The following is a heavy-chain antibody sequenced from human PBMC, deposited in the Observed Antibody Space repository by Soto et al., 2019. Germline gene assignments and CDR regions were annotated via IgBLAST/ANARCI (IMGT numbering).Heavy chain of an antibody. CDR2: ISHDRSNT. CDR1: GFTFSSYA. Sequence: GGALRLSCAASGFTFSSYAMHWVRQAPGKGLEWVAVISHDRSNTYYSDSVKGRFTISRDNSKNTLSLQMNSLRPEDAAVYYCAKVTRRHGILYAMDVWGQGTTVTVSS. CDR3: AKVTRRHGILYAMDV. D-gene: IGHD1-1*01. J-gene: IGHJ6*02. V-gene: IGHV3-30*18.